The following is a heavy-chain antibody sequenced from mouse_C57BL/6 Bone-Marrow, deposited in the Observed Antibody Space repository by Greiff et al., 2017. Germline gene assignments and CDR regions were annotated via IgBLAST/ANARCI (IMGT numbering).Heavy chain of an antibody. V-gene: IGHV1-47*01. J-gene: IGHJ2*01. CDR1: GYTITTYP. D-gene: IGHD2-1*01. CDR3: ARGGNYGGRYVDY. CDR2: FHPYNDDT. Sequence: VQLQESGAELVKPGASVKMSCKASGYTITTYPIEWMKQNHGKSLEWIGSFHPYNDDTTYTETFKGTATLTVEQSSRPVYLELSRLTSDDSAVYYCARGGNYGGRYVDYWGQGTTLTVSS.